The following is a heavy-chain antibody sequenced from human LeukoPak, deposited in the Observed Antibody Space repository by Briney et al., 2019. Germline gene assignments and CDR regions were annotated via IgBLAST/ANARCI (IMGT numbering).Heavy chain of an antibody. CDR2: IYYSGTT. D-gene: IGHD3-22*01. Sequence: PSETLSLTCSVSGASISSYFWSWIRQPPGKGMERIGYIYYSGTTNYNPSLKSRIAISLDMSKKQFSLRMRSVTAADTAVYYCARSTSGYYSKHYYFYMDVWGKGTTVTVSS. V-gene: IGHV4-59*01. CDR1: GASISSYF. J-gene: IGHJ6*03. CDR3: ARSTSGYYSKHYYFYMDV.